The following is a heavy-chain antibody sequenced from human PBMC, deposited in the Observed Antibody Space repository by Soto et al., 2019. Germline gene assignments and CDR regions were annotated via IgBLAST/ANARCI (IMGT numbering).Heavy chain of an antibody. D-gene: IGHD2-2*01. CDR3: ARLGYCSSTSCYDAFDI. J-gene: IGHJ3*02. Sequence: ASVKVSCKASGYTFTSYGISWVRQAPGQGLEWMGWISAYNGNTNYAQKLQGRVTMTTDTSTSTAYMELRSLRSDDTAVYYCARLGYCSSTSCYDAFDIWGQGTMVTVSS. CDR2: ISAYNGNT. CDR1: GYTFTSYG. V-gene: IGHV1-18*01.